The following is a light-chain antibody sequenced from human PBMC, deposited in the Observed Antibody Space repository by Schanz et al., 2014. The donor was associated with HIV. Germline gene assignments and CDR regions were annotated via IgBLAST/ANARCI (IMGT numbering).Light chain of an antibody. CDR1: SGSVSTNDY. Sequence: QAVVTQEPSVSVSPGGTVTLTCGLSSGSVSTNDYPSWYQQIPGQPPRTLIYNTNSRSSGVPGRFSGSILENRAALTISGAQADDESDYYCVLYMSSGFAVFGGGTKLTVL. J-gene: IGLJ3*02. V-gene: IGLV8-61*01. CDR3: VLYMSSGFAV. CDR2: NTN.